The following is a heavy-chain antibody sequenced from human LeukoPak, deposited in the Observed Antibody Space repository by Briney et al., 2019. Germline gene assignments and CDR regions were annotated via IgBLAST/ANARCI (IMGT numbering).Heavy chain of an antibody. CDR3: ARDQGYSSGRELRDAFDI. V-gene: IGHV3-21*01. CDR2: IVSSSGYI. CDR1: GFTSRVFR. D-gene: IGHD6-19*01. J-gene: IGHJ3*02. Sequence: PGGSLRLPCAASGFTSRVFRKNGVATAPGRGGEGVYSIVSSSGYIYYADSVKGRFTISRDNAKNSLYLQMNSLRAEDTAVYYCARDQGYSSGRELRDAFDIWGQGTMVTVSS.